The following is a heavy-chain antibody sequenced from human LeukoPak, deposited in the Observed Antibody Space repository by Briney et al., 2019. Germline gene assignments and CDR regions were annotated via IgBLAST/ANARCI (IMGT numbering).Heavy chain of an antibody. CDR1: GFTFSSYA. D-gene: IGHD3-10*01. Sequence: GGSLRLSCAASGFTFSSYAMSWVRQAPGKGLEWVSAISGSGGSTYYADSVKGRFTISRDNSKNTQYLQMNSLRAEDTAVYYCASYYGSGSYYFDYWGQGTLVTVSS. CDR3: ASYYGSGSYYFDY. CDR2: ISGSGGST. V-gene: IGHV3-23*01. J-gene: IGHJ4*02.